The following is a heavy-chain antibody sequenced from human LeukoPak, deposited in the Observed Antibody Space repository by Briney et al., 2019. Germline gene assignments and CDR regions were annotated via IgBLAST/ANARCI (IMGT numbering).Heavy chain of an antibody. CDR2: INPNSGGT. Sequence: ASVKVSCKAPGYTFTGYYLHWVRQAPGQGLEWMGWINPNSGGTNYAQKFQGRVTMTRDTSISTAYMELSRLRSDDTAVYYCAREGEGEVTAIDYWGQGTLVTVSS. CDR1: GYTFTGYY. D-gene: IGHD2-21*02. V-gene: IGHV1-2*02. J-gene: IGHJ4*02. CDR3: AREGEGEVTAIDY.